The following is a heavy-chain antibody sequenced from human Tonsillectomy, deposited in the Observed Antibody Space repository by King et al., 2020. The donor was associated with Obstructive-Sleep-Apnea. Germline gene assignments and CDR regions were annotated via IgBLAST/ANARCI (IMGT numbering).Heavy chain of an antibody. V-gene: IGHV3-30*02. D-gene: IGHD3-9*01. CDR3: AKAPSALRYFDWLLYIDY. CDR1: GFTFSSYG. J-gene: IGHJ4*01. Sequence: VQLVESGGGVVLPGGSLRLSCAASGFTFSSYGMHWVRQVPGKGLEWVAFIRYDGSNKYYADSVKGRFTISRDNSKNTLYLQMNSLRADDTAVFYCAKAPSALRYFDWLLYIDYWGQGTLVTVSS. CDR2: IRYDGSNK.